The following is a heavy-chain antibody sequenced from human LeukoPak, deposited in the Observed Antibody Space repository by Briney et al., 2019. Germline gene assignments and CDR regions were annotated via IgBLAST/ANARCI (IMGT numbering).Heavy chain of an antibody. CDR1: GFTFSSYS. D-gene: IGHD2-21*02. CDR3: ARAVTVVTRGGLVFDY. J-gene: IGHJ4*02. CDR2: ISSSSNTI. Sequence: GGSLRLSCAASGFTFSSYSMNWVREAPGKGLEWVSYISSSSNTIYCADSVKGRFTISRDNAKNSLFLQMNSLRDEDTSVYYCARAVTVVTRGGLVFDYWGQGTLVTVSS. V-gene: IGHV3-48*02.